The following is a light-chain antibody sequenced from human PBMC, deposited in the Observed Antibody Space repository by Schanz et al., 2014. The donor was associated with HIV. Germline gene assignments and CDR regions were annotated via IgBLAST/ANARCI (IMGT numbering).Light chain of an antibody. CDR3: QAWDSSTVV. J-gene: IGLJ2*01. Sequence: SYELTQPPSVSVSPGQTASITCSGDKLRNKYACWYQQKPGQSPVLVIYEDIKRPSGIPERFFGSNSGNTATLTISGTQAMDEADYYCQAWDSSTVVFGGGTKLTVL. CDR2: EDI. CDR1: KLRNKY. V-gene: IGLV3-1*01.